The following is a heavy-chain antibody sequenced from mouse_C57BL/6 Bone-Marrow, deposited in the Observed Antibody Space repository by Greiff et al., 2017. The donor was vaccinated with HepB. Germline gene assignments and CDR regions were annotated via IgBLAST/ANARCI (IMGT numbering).Heavy chain of an antibody. J-gene: IGHJ4*01. D-gene: IGHD1-1*01. CDR2: ISSGGSYT. Sequence: DVKLVESGGDLVKPGGSLKLSCAASGFTFSSYGMSWVRQTPDKRLEWVATISSGGSYTYYPDSVKGRFTISRDNAKNTLYLQMSSLKSEDTAMYYCAGGSSYYYAMDYWGQGTSVTVSS. CDR3: AGGSSYYYAMDY. V-gene: IGHV5-6*02. CDR1: GFTFSSYG.